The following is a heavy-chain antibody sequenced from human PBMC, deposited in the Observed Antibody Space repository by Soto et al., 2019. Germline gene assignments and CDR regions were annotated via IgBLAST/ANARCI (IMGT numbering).Heavy chain of an antibody. CDR1: GYTFTSYG. Sequence: ASVKVSCKASGYTFTSYGISWVRQAPGQGLEWMGWISAYNGNTNYAQKLQGRVTMTTDTSTSTAYMELRSLRSDDTAVYYCARGPYYYYSSGYSQIRAFDIWGPGARVTVSS. D-gene: IGHD3-22*01. J-gene: IGHJ3*02. CDR3: ARGPYYYYSSGYSQIRAFDI. CDR2: ISAYNGNT. V-gene: IGHV1-18*01.